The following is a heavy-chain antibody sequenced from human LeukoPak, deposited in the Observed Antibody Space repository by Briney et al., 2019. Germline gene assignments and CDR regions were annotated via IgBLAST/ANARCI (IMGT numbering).Heavy chain of an antibody. D-gene: IGHD2-2*01. J-gene: IGHJ4*02. CDR1: GGSFSGYY. CDR2: INHSGST. V-gene: IGHV4-34*01. CDR3: ARDPANCSSTSCYSFDY. Sequence: SETLSLTCAVYGGSFSGYYWSWIRQPPGKGLEWIGEINHSGSTNYNPSLKSRVTISVDKSKNQFSLKLSSVTAADTAVYYCARDPANCSSTSCYSFDYWGQGTLVTVSS.